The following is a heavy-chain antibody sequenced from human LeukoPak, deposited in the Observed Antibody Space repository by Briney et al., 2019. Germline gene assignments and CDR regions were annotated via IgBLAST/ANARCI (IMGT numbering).Heavy chain of an antibody. D-gene: IGHD3-3*01. CDR1: GFTFSSYA. CDR2: ISSNGGST. J-gene: IGHJ4*02. Sequence: GGSLRLSCAASGFTFSSYAMHWVRQAPRKGLEYVSAISSNGGSTYYANSVKGRFTISRDNSKNTLYLQMGSLRAEDMAVYYCASLDFWSGYYDYWGQGTLVTVSS. CDR3: ASLDFWSGYYDY. V-gene: IGHV3-64*01.